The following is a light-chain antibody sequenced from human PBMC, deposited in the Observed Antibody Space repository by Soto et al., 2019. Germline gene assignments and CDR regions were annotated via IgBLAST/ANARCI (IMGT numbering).Light chain of an antibody. CDR1: QSVSSN. V-gene: IGKV3-15*01. J-gene: IGKJ4*01. CDR3: QQELT. Sequence: EIVLTQSAATLSVSPGERATLSCRASQSVSSNLAWYQQKPGQAPRLLIYGASTRATGIPARFSGSGSGTEFTLTISSLQSEDFAVYYCQQELTFGGGTKVDIK. CDR2: GAS.